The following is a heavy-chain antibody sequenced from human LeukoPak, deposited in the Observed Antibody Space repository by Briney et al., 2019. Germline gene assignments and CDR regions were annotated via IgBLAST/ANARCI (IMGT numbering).Heavy chain of an antibody. CDR1: GFPFSAYG. D-gene: IGHD7-27*01. Sequence: AESLSLSCAAYGFPFSAYGMYWVRQAPGKVLEWLAVISHVGNNKSYADSVKGGITTSRDNSMNTLYLQMNSMRAEDTAVYYCAEVRWGCDNALDSWGQGTLVTGSS. CDR3: AEVRWGCDNALDS. J-gene: IGHJ4*02. CDR2: ISHVGNNK. V-gene: IGHV3-30*18.